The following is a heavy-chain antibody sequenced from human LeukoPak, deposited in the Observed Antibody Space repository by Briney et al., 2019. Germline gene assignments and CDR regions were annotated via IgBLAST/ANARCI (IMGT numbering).Heavy chain of an antibody. CDR1: GFTFRSSW. CDR2: ISGSGGST. D-gene: IGHD3-22*01. Sequence: GGSPRLSCAASGFTFRSSWIHWVRQVPGKGLEWVSAISGSGGSTYYADSVKGRFTISRDNSKNTLYLQMNSLRAEDTAVYYCAKDSGLFYDSSGYYYWGQGTLVTVSS. V-gene: IGHV3-23*01. J-gene: IGHJ4*02. CDR3: AKDSGLFYDSSGYYY.